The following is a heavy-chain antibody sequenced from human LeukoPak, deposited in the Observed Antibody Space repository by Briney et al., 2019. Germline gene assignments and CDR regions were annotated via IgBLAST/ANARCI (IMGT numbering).Heavy chain of an antibody. V-gene: IGHV3-21*01. CDR2: ISSSSSYI. D-gene: IGHD5-24*01. CDR1: GFTFSSYS. Sequence: GGSLRLSCAASGFTFSSYSMNWVRQAPGKGLEWVSSISSSSSYIYYADSVKGRFTISRDNAKNSLYLQMNSLRAEDTAVYYCASRQSRDGYNVPNAFDIWGQGTMVTVSS. J-gene: IGHJ3*02. CDR3: ASRQSRDGYNVPNAFDI.